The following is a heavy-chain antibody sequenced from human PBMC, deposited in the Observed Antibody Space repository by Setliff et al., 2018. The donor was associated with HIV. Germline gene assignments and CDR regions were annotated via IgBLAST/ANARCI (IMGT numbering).Heavy chain of an antibody. CDR2: IYTSGST. Sequence: SETLSLTCTVSGDSISIYYWSWIRQPAGKGLEWIGRIYTSGSTNYSPSLKSRVTMSIDTSKNQFSLKLNSVTAADTAVYYCARVSITYWYSIPRDYYYYMDVWGEGTTVTVSS. V-gene: IGHV4-4*07. CDR1: GDSISIYY. D-gene: IGHD2-8*02. J-gene: IGHJ6*03. CDR3: ARVSITYWYSIPRDYYYYMDV.